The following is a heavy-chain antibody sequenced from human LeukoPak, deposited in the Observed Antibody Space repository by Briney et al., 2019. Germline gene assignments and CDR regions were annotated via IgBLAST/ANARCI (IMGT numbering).Heavy chain of an antibody. CDR1: KFAFSSYA. D-gene: IGHD1-26*01. V-gene: IGHV3-23*01. CDR2: ISGGGGNT. CDR3: GKNRYSGSLSPFDI. J-gene: IGHJ3*02. Sequence: GGSLRLSCAASKFAFSSYAMSWVRQAPGKGLEWVSAISGGGGNTYYADSVKGRFTISRDNSKNTLYLQMNSPRAEDTAVYYCGKNRYSGSLSPFDIWGQGTMVTVST.